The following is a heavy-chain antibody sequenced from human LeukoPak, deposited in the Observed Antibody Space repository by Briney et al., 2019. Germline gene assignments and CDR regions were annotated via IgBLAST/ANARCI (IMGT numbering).Heavy chain of an antibody. CDR3: ASGIYDSSGYYYWYGAFDI. J-gene: IGHJ3*02. V-gene: IGHV1-2*02. D-gene: IGHD3-22*01. Sequence: GASVKVSCKASGYTFTGYYMHWVRQAPGQGLEWMGWINPNSGGTNYAQKFQGRVTMTRDTSISTAYMELSRLRSDDTAVYYCASGIYDSSGYYYWYGAFDIWGQGTMVTVSS. CDR1: GYTFTGYY. CDR2: INPNSGGT.